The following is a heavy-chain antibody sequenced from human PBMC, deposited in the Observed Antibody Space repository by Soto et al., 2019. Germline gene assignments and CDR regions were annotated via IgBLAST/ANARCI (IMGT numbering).Heavy chain of an antibody. Sequence: ASVKVSCKTSGHIFRNYAISWVRQAPGQGLEWMGWISVSNDNTDSAHALRGRLTMTTDTSTSTAYLELTSLMSNDAAVYYCARSSPSLDYWGQGSLVTVSS. CDR2: ISVSNDNT. V-gene: IGHV1-18*04. CDR1: GHIFRNYA. J-gene: IGHJ4*02. D-gene: IGHD3-10*01. CDR3: ARSSPSLDY.